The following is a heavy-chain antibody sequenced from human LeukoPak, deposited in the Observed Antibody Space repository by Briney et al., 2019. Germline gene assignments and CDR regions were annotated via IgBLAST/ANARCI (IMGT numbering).Heavy chain of an antibody. CDR2: ISSRSTCI. D-gene: IGHD2-21*01. CDR3: ATSMAQDVDAFYI. J-gene: IGHJ3*02. V-gene: IGHV3-21*01. Sequence: KSGGSLRLSCAASGFTFSNAWMSWVRQAPGKGLEWVSSISSRSTCIYYADSVKGRFTISRDNAKNSLYLQMNNLRAEDTAMFYCATSMAQDVDAFYIWGQGTMVTVSS. CDR1: GFTFSNAW.